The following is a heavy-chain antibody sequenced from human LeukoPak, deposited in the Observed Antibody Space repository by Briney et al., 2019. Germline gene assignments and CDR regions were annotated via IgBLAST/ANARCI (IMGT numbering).Heavy chain of an antibody. CDR2: IYYSGST. J-gene: IGHJ4*02. CDR1: GGSISSSSYY. CDR3: ARAIPSNGYYDSSGYYYGLRY. Sequence: SETLSLTCTVSGGSISSSSYYWGWIRQPPGKGLEWIGSIYYSGSTYYNPSLKSRVTISVDTSKNQFSLKLSSVTAADTAVYYCARAIPSNGYYDSSGYYYGLRYWGQGTLVTVSS. D-gene: IGHD3-22*01. V-gene: IGHV4-39*07.